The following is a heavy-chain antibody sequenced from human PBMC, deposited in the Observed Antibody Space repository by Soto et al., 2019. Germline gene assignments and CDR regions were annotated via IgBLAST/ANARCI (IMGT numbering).Heavy chain of an antibody. J-gene: IGHJ4*02. D-gene: IGHD2-15*01. CDR1: GFTFSSYA. CDR2: ISGSGGST. Sequence: PGGSLRLSCAASGFTFSSYAMSWVRQAPGKGLEWVSAISGSGGSTYYADSVKGRFTISRDNAKNSLYLQMNSLRAEDTAVYYCAREGPPYSYNQDFDYSGQGTLVTGSS. CDR3: AREGPPYSYNQDFDY. V-gene: IGHV3-23*01.